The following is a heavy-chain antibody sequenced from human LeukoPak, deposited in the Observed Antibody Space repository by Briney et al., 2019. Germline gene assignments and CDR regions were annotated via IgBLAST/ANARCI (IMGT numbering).Heavy chain of an antibody. Sequence: SETLSLTCAVYGGSFSGYYWSWTRQPPGKGLEWIGEINHSGSTNYNPSLKSRVTISVDTSKNQFSLKLSSVTAADTAVYYCARDVGFDFDYWGQGTLVTVSS. CDR2: INHSGST. CDR3: ARDVGFDFDY. CDR1: GGSFSGYY. D-gene: IGHD3-10*01. V-gene: IGHV4-34*01. J-gene: IGHJ4*02.